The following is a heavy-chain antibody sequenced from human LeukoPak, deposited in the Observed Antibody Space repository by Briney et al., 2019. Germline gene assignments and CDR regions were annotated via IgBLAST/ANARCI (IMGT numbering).Heavy chain of an antibody. CDR3: AKAPIAARPSFYFDY. CDR2: ISGSGGST. J-gene: IGHJ4*02. Sequence: GGSLRLSCAASGFTFTSSAMNWVRQAPGKGLEWVSAISGSGGSTYYADSVKGRFTISRDNSKNTLYLQMNSLRAEDTAVYYCAKAPIAARPSFYFDYWGQGTLVTVSS. CDR1: GFTFTSSA. V-gene: IGHV3-23*01. D-gene: IGHD6-6*01.